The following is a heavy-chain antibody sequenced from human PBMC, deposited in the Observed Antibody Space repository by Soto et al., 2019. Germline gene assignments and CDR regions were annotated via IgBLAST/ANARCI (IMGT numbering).Heavy chain of an antibody. J-gene: IGHJ4*02. CDR3: XXXXXX. Sequence: QLQLQESGSGLVKPSQTLSLTCAVSGGSISSGGYSWSWIRQPPGKGLEWIGYMYHSGSTYYNPSLKSRVTISIDRSKNXXFXXXXSXXXAXXXXXXXXXXXXXXGQGILVTVSS. CDR1: GGSISSGGYS. CDR2: MYHSGST. V-gene: IGHV4-30-2*01.